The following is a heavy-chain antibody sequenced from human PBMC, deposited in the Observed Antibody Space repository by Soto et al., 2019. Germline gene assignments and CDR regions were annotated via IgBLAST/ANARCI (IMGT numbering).Heavy chain of an antibody. Sequence: QVQLVESGGGVVQPARSLRLSCAASGFTFSDYAVHWVRQAPGKGLEWVAVVSYDGNNKYYADSVKGRFNSSRDNSKNTLYLQMTSLRAEDTVVYYCAKDYGGQVLWTNAFDIWGQGTMVSVSS. CDR1: GFTFSDYA. V-gene: IGHV3-30-3*01. D-gene: IGHD3-10*01. J-gene: IGHJ3*02. CDR3: AKDYGGQVLWTNAFDI. CDR2: VSYDGNNK.